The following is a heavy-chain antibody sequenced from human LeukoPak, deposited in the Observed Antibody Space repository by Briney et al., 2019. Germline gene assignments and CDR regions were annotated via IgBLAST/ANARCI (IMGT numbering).Heavy chain of an antibody. D-gene: IGHD4-17*01. CDR2: ISWNSGTI. Sequence: GGSLRLSCAASGFTFSGSAMHWVRQAPGKGLEWVSGISWNSGTIGYADSVKGQFTISRDNAKNSLYLQMNSLRAEDTALYYCAKGPTVTTATFDYWGQGTLVTVSS. CDR1: GFTFSGSA. V-gene: IGHV3-9*01. CDR3: AKGPTVTTATFDY. J-gene: IGHJ4*02.